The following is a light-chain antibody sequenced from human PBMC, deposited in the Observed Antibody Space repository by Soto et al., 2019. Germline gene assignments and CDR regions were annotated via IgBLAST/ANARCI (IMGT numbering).Light chain of an antibody. V-gene: IGLV2-11*01. CDR2: DVS. CDR3: CSYPGSHTWV. J-gene: IGLJ3*02. Sequence: QSALTQPRSVSGSPGQSATISCTGTNSDIGNYNYVSWYQQHPGKAPKVMIYDVSKRPSGVPDRFSGSKSGNTASLTISGLQAEDEADYYCCSYPGSHTWVFGGGTKVTVL. CDR1: NSDIGNYNY.